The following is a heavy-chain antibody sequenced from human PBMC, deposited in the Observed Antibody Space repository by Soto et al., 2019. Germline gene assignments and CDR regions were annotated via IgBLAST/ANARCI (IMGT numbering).Heavy chain of an antibody. V-gene: IGHV3-30-3*01. D-gene: IGHD1-7*01. Sequence: QVQLVESGGGVVQPGRSLRLSCAASGLTFSGNAMHWVRQAPGKGLEWVTVISYDGSNKYYADSVKGRFTTSRDNSKNXPYLQMNSLRGEDTAVYYCARDRAGTTAYYYYGMDVWGQGTTVTVSS. J-gene: IGHJ6*02. CDR2: ISYDGSNK. CDR3: ARDRAGTTAYYYYGMDV. CDR1: GLTFSGNA.